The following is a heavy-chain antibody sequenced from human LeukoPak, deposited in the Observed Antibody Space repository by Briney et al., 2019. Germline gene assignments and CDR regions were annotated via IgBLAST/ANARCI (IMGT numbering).Heavy chain of an antibody. V-gene: IGHV3-66*01. CDR1: GFTVSSNY. CDR3: ARTSAWILGYDY. J-gene: IGHJ4*02. Sequence: PGGSLRLSCAASGFTVSSNYMSWVRQAPGKGLEWVSVIYSGGSTYYADSVRGRFTISRDNSQNTLYLQMNILRAEDTAVYYCARTSAWILGYDYWGQGTLVTVSS. D-gene: IGHD5-18*01. CDR2: IYSGGST.